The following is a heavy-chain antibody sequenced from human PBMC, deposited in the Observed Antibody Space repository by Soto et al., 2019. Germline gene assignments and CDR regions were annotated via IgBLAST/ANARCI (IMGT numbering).Heavy chain of an antibody. CDR3: AKDKGRSLAGGMDV. CDR2: ISSSSSTI. Sequence: EEQLVEFGGGLVQPGGSLRLSCAASGFTFSSYSMNWVRQAPGKGLEWVSYISSSSSTIYYADSVKGRLTISRDNGKNSLYLQMNSLRAEDTAVYYCAKDKGRSLAGGMDVWGQGTTVTVSS. V-gene: IGHV3-48*01. CDR1: GFTFSSYS. D-gene: IGHD6-19*01. J-gene: IGHJ6*02.